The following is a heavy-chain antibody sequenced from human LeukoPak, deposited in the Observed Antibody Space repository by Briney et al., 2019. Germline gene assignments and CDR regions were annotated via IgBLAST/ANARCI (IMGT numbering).Heavy chain of an antibody. J-gene: IGHJ4*02. Sequence: QPGGSLRLSCEASGFPFGSYVMSWVRQAPGKGLEWVGFIRSKAYGGTTEYAASVKGRFTISRDDSKSIAYLQMNSLKTEDTAVYYCTRGAGYYYDSSDNWGQGTLVTVSS. V-gene: IGHV3-49*04. CDR3: TRGAGYYYDSSDN. CDR2: IRSKAYGGTT. CDR1: GFPFGSYV. D-gene: IGHD3-22*01.